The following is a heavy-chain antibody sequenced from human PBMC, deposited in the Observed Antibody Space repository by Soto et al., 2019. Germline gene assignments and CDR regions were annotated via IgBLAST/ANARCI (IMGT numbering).Heavy chain of an antibody. CDR1: GCTFTSYG. Sequence: QVQLVQSGAEVKKPGASVKVSCKASGCTFTSYGISWVRQDRGQGLEWMGWIRVYNGNTNYAQKPQGRVTMTTDTSTSTAYMELRSLKSDDTAVYYCAIDSPPNDYWGQGTLVTVSS. CDR3: AIDSPPNDY. CDR2: IRVYNGNT. J-gene: IGHJ4*02. V-gene: IGHV1-18*01.